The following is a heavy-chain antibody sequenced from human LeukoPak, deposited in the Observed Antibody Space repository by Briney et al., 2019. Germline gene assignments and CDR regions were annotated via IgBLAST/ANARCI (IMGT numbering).Heavy chain of an antibody. V-gene: IGHV1-2*02. CDR3: AKGPSYYDSSGLTFDP. CDR2: INPNSGGT. D-gene: IGHD3-22*01. J-gene: IGHJ5*02. CDR1: GYTFTGYY. Sequence: GASVKVSCKASGYTFTGYYMHWVRQAPGQGLEWMGWINPNSGGTNYAQKFQGRVTMTRDTSISTAYMELSSLRSEDTAVYYCAKGPSYYDSSGLTFDPWGQGTLVTVSS.